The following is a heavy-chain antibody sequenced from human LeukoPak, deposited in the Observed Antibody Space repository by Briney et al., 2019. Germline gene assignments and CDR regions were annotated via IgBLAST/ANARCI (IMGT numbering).Heavy chain of an antibody. V-gene: IGHV4-39*01. Sequence: SETLSLTCTVSGGSISSSSYYWGWIRQPPGKGLEWIGSIYYSGSTYYNPSLKTRVTISVDTSKNQFSLKLSSVTAADTAVYYCARGNDYGDYHWFDPWGQGTLVTVSS. CDR2: IYYSGST. CDR1: GGSISSSSYY. CDR3: ARGNDYGDYHWFDP. D-gene: IGHD4-17*01. J-gene: IGHJ5*02.